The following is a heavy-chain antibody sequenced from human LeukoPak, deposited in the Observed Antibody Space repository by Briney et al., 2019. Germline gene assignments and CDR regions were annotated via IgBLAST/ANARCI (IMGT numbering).Heavy chain of an antibody. J-gene: IGHJ4*02. CDR1: GFTFSSNY. CDR3: ARAGTYYYGSGSYSDY. CDR2: IYSGGST. D-gene: IGHD3-10*01. Sequence: GGSLRLSCAASGFTFSSNYMSWVRQAPGKGLEWVSVIYSGGSTYYADSVKGRFTISRDSSKNTLYLQMNSLRAEDTAVYYCARAGTYYYGSGSYSDYWGQGTLVTVSS. V-gene: IGHV3-53*01.